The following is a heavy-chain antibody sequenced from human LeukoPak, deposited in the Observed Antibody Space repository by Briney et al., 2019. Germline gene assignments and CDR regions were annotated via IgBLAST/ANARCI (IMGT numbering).Heavy chain of an antibody. D-gene: IGHD3-10*01. V-gene: IGHV4-59*11. J-gene: IGHJ3*02. CDR2: IYYSGST. CDR3: ARSDGYGLVGI. CDR1: GGSISPHY. Sequence: KASETLSLTCTVSGGSISPHYWSWIRQPPGKGLEWIGYIYYSGSTNYNPSLKSRVTLSVDTSKIQFSLKLSSVTAADTAVYYCARSDGYGLVGIWGQGTMVTVSS.